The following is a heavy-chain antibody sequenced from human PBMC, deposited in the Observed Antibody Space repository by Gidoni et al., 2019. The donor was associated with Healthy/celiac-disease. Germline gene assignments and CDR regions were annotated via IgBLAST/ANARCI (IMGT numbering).Heavy chain of an antibody. CDR2: IRYEGSNK. Sequence: QVQLVESGGGVVQPGGSLRLSCAASGFTFSSYGMHWVRQAPGKGLEWVAFIRYEGSNKYYADSVKGRFTISRDNSKNTLYLQMNSPRAEDTAVYYCAKAETGTAPFDYWGQGTLVTVSS. J-gene: IGHJ4*02. CDR3: AKAETGTAPFDY. CDR1: GFTFSSYG. V-gene: IGHV3-30*02. D-gene: IGHD5-18*01.